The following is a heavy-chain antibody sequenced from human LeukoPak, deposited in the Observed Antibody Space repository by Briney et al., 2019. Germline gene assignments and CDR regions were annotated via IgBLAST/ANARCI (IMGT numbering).Heavy chain of an antibody. V-gene: IGHV4-59*04. D-gene: IGHD1-26*01. J-gene: IGHJ5*02. Sequence: PSETLSLTCSVSGVSISSYYWSWIRQPPGKGLEWIGYIYYGGSTYYNPSLKSRVTMSVDTSKNQFSLKLSSVTAADTAVYYCARGKSGSYSNWFDPWGQGTLVTVSS. CDR2: IYYGGST. CDR1: GVSISSYY. CDR3: ARGKSGSYSNWFDP.